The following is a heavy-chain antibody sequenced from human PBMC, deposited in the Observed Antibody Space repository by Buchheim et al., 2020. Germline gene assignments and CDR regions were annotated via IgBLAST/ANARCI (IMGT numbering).Heavy chain of an antibody. J-gene: IGHJ4*02. CDR1: GGSISSGSYY. V-gene: IGHV4-61*02. CDR2: IYTSGST. D-gene: IGHD4-17*01. Sequence: QVQLQESGPGLVKPSQTLSLTCTVSGGSISSGSYYWSWIRQPAGKGLEWIGRIYTSGSTNYNPFLKSRATISVDTSKKQFFLKLSSVTAADTAVYCCARDHRDYGDYFLDYWGQGTL. CDR3: ARDHRDYGDYFLDY.